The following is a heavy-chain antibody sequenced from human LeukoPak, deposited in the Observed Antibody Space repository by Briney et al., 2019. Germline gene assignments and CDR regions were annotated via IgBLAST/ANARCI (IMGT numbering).Heavy chain of an antibody. D-gene: IGHD3-22*01. CDR2: IKQDGSEK. J-gene: IGHJ4*02. CDR1: GFTFSTYW. CDR3: ARDGDTSGYSD. Sequence: GGSLRLSCAASGFTFSTYWMTWVRQAPGKGLEWVANIKQDGSEKYYVDSVKGRFTISRDNAKNSLYLQMNSLRVEDTAVYYCARDGDTSGYSDWGQGTLVTVSS. V-gene: IGHV3-7*01.